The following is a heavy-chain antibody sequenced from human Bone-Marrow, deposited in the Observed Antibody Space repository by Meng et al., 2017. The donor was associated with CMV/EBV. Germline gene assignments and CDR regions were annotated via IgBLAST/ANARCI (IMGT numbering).Heavy chain of an antibody. V-gene: IGHV1-46*01. J-gene: IGHJ4*02. CDR1: GYTFTSYY. CDR2: INPSGGST. CDR3: ARGYDILTGYRKLDY. Sequence: SGYTFTSYYMQWVRQAPGQGLEWMGIINPSGGSTSYAQKFQSRVTMTRDTSTSTVYMELSSLRSEDTAVYYCARGYDILTGYRKLDYWGQGTLVTVSS. D-gene: IGHD3-9*01.